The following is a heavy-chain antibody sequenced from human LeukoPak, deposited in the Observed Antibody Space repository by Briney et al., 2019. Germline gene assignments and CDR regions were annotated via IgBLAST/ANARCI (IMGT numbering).Heavy chain of an antibody. D-gene: IGHD3-16*01. CDR3: ASSPGDHYYYYYMDV. J-gene: IGHJ6*03. V-gene: IGHV4-39*07. Sequence: SETLSLTCTVSGGSISSSSYYWGWIRQPPGKGLEWIGSIYYSGSTYYNPSLKSRVTISVDTSKNQFSLKLSSVTAADTAVYYCASSPGDHYYYYYMDVWGKGTTVTISS. CDR2: IYYSGST. CDR1: GGSISSSSYY.